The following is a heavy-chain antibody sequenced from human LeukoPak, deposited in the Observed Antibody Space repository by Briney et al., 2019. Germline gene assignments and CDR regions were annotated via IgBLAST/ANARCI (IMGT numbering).Heavy chain of an antibody. J-gene: IGHJ4*02. D-gene: IGHD1-1*01. CDR1: GFTFSSYA. CDR2: ISGSGGST. V-gene: IGHV3-23*01. Sequence: GGSLRLSCAASGFTFSSYAMSWVRQAPGKGLEWVSAISGSGGSTYYADSVKGRFTISRDNSKNTLYLQMNSLRAEDTAVYYCVRDFSLTRLERPFDYWGQGTLITVSS. CDR3: VRDFSLTRLERPFDY.